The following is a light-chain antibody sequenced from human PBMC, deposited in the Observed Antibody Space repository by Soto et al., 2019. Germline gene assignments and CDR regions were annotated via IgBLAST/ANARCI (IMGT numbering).Light chain of an antibody. CDR2: DVS. Sequence: QSVLTQPASVAGSPGQSITISCTGSSSDVGSSNLDSWYQQHHPGEAPKLIIYDVSHRTAGVSNRFSGSKSGNTASLTISGLQTEDEADYYCSSYTTAATYVFGTGTKLTVL. J-gene: IGLJ1*01. CDR3: SSYTTAATYV. CDR1: SSDVGSSNL. V-gene: IGLV2-14*03.